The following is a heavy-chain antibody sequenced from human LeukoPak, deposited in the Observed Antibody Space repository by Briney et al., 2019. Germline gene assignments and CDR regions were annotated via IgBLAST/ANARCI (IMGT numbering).Heavy chain of an antibody. Sequence: PGGSLRLSCAASGFTFSDYYMSWIRQAPGKGLEWVSYISSSGSTIYYADSVKGRFTISRDNAKNSLYLQMNSLRAEDTAVYYCARDHRLLERNKFDYWGQGTLVTVSS. J-gene: IGHJ4*02. V-gene: IGHV3-11*01. CDR2: ISSSGSTI. D-gene: IGHD1-1*01. CDR3: ARDHRLLERNKFDY. CDR1: GFTFSDYY.